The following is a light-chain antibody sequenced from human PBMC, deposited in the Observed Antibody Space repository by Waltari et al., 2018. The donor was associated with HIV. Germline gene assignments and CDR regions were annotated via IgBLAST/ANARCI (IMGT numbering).Light chain of an antibody. CDR1: QSLSSSY. CDR3: QQHGSSPPIT. CDR2: GAS. Sequence: EIVLTQSPGTLSLSPGERATLSCRASQSLSSSYLAWYQQKPGQAPRLLIYGASSRATGIPDRFSGSGSGTDFTLTISRLEPEDFAVYYCQQHGSSPPITFGQGTRLEIK. V-gene: IGKV3-20*01. J-gene: IGKJ5*01.